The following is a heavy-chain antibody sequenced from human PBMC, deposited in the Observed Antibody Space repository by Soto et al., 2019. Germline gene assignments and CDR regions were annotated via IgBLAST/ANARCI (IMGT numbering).Heavy chain of an antibody. CDR3: AKESRSSAVTATRVYGMDV. CDR1: GFTFSAYG. V-gene: IGHV3-30*18. D-gene: IGHD2-21*02. J-gene: IGHJ6*02. CDR2: ISHDGTNK. Sequence: GGSLRLSCTPSGFTFSAYGMHWVRQAPGKGLEWVAAISHDGTNKYYGDSVRGRFTISRDNSKNTLYLQMKTLRNEDTAVYYCAKESRSSAVTATRVYGMDVWGQGTTVTVSS.